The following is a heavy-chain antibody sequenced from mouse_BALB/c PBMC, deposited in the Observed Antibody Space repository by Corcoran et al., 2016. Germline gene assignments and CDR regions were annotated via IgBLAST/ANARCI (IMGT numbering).Heavy chain of an antibody. J-gene: IGHJ2*01. D-gene: IGHD2-3*01. CDR1: GYSITSGYY. CDR3: ARRKCYYYYFDY. V-gene: IGHV3-6*02. CDR2: ISYDGSN. Sequence: DVQLQESGPGLVKPSQSLSLTCSVTGYSITSGYYWNWIRQFPGNKLEWMGYISYDGSNNYNPSLKNRISITRDTSKNQFFLKLNSVTTEDTATYYCARRKCYYYYFDYWGQGTTLTVSS.